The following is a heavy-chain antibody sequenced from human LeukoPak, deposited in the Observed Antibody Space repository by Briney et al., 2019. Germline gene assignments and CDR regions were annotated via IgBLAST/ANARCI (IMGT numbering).Heavy chain of an antibody. CDR3: ARNRKQWLIDY. CDR1: GGSISSRTYY. Sequence: PSETLSLICTVSGGSISSRTYYWGWIRQPPGKGLEWIGTIYYSGNTYYNSSLKSRVTISIDTPKNQFSLKLSSVTAADTAVYYCARNRKQWLIDYWGQGTLVTVSS. J-gene: IGHJ4*02. CDR2: IYYSGNT. V-gene: IGHV4-39*07. D-gene: IGHD6-19*01.